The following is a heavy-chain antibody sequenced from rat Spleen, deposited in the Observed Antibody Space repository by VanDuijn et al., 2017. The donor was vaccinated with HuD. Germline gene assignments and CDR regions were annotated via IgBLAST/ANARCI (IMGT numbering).Heavy chain of an antibody. CDR2: ITNASGRT. D-gene: IGHD3-7*01. CDR1: GFSFSDDN. J-gene: IGHJ3*01. CDR3: TTREGFAY. V-gene: IGHV5S10*01. Sequence: EVQLVESGGGLVQPGGSLKLSCAASGFSFSDDNMAWVRQAPGKGLEWVASITNASGRTYYPDSVKGRFTISRDNAKSTLYLQMDSLRSEDTATYYCTTREGFAYWGQGTLVTVSS.